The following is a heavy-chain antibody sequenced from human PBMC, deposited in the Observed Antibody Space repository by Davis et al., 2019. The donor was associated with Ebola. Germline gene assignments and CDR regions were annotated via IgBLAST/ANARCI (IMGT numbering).Heavy chain of an antibody. D-gene: IGHD1-26*01. J-gene: IGHJ4*02. CDR3: AKDLFVGVTYWAFDS. Sequence: GESLKISCAASGFTFSRYTMNWVRQAPGKGLEWVSGISGSGDRAFSGGRDITYYADSVKGRFTISRDDSKNSLHLQMNALRGEDTAVYYCAKDLFVGVTYWAFDSWGQGTLVTVSS. V-gene: IGHV3-23*01. CDR1: GFTFSRYT. CDR2: ISGSGDRAFSGGRDIT.